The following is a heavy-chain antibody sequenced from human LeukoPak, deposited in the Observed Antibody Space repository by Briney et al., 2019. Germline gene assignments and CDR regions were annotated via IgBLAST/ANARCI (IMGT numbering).Heavy chain of an antibody. J-gene: IGHJ4*02. D-gene: IGHD4-17*01. CDR3: ARGPHDYRDLYYFDF. CDR1: GFTFTSYA. CDR2: ISYDGSNK. V-gene: IGHV3-30-3*01. Sequence: GGSLRLSCAASGFTFTSYATHWVRQAPGKGLEWVAVISYDGSNKYHADSVKGRFTISRDNSKNTLYLQMNSLRAEDTAVYFCARGPHDYRDLYYFDFWGQGTLVTVSS.